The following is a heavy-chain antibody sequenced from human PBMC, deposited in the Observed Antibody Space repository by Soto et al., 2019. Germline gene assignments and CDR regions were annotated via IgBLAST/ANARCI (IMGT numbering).Heavy chain of an antibody. CDR3: AHRRSSSSFGVSEFGWFDP. D-gene: IGHD6-13*01. J-gene: IGHJ5*02. CDR1: GFSLSTVGVA. V-gene: IGHV2-5*02. Sequence: QITLKESGPALVKPTQTLTLTCTFSGFSLSTVGVAVGWIRQTPGKALECLALIYWDDDKRYSPSLKSRLTIAKDTSKNQVVLTMTNMDPVDTATDHCAHRRSSSSFGVSEFGWFDPWGQGTLVTVSS. CDR2: IYWDDDK.